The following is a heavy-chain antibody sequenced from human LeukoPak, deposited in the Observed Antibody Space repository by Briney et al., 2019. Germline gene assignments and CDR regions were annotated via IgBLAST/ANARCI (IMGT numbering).Heavy chain of an antibody. CDR3: ARDIDSGYDFPHGFDD. CDR1: GFTFSSYG. D-gene: IGHD5-12*01. Sequence: QPGGSLRLSCAASGFTFSSYGMHWVRQAPGKGLEWVAVMWYDGSNKYYADSVKGRFTISRDNSKNTLYLQMNSLRAEDTAVYYCARDIDSGYDFPHGFDDWGQGTLVTVSS. CDR2: MWYDGSNK. J-gene: IGHJ4*02. V-gene: IGHV3-33*01.